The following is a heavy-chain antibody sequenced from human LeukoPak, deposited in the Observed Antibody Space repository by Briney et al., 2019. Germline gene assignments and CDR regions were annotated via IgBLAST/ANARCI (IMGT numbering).Heavy chain of an antibody. D-gene: IGHD3-9*01. V-gene: IGHV3-66*01. CDR2: LYSGGGA. CDR1: GFSVNTNY. J-gene: IGHJ3*02. CDR3: ARGKTSNDIIEDAFDI. Sequence: GGSLRLSCAASGFSVNTNYMTWVRQAPGKGLEWVSVLYSGGGAYYADSVKDRFTISRDYSQNTLLLQMNSLRAEDTALYYCARGKTSNDIIEDAFDIGAQGTMVAVSS.